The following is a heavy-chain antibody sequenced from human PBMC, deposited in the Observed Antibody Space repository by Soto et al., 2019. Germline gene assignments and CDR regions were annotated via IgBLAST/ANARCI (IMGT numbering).Heavy chain of an antibody. CDR3: ARGDRVVVPAAKGLYFDY. CDR2: INHSGST. D-gene: IGHD2-2*01. V-gene: IGHV4-34*01. CDR1: GGSFSGYY. Sequence: SETLSLTCAVSGGSFSGYYWSWIRQPPSKGLEWIGEINHSGSTNYNPSLKSRVTISVDTSKNQFSLKLSSVTAADTAVYYCARGDRVVVPAAKGLYFDYWGQGTLVTVS. J-gene: IGHJ4*02.